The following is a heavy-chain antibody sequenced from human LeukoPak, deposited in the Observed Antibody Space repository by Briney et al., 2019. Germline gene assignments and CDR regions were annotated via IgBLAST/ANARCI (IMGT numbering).Heavy chain of an antibody. CDR1: GYTFTNYG. CDR2: MNPNSGNT. V-gene: IGHV1-8*02. CDR3: ARNEYGMDV. J-gene: IGHJ6*02. Sequence: ASVKVSCKASGYTFTNYGISWVRQAPGQGLEWMGWMNPNSGNTGYAQKFQGRVTMTRNTSISTAYMELSSLRSEDTAVYYCARNEYGMDVWGQGTTVTVSS.